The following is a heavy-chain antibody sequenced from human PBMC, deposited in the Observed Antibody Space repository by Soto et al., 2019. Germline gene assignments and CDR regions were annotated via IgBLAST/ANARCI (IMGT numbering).Heavy chain of an antibody. CDR3: TTVEDTAMVTPYYYGMDV. CDR1: GFTFSNAW. V-gene: IGHV3-15*01. Sequence: GGSLRLSCAASGFTFSNAWMSWVRQAPGKGLEWVGRIKSKTDGGTTDYAAPVKDRFTISRDDSKKTQYLQMNSLKTVDTALYYCTTVEDTAMVTPYYYGMDVWGQGTTVTVSS. D-gene: IGHD5-18*01. CDR2: IKSKTDGGTT. J-gene: IGHJ6*02.